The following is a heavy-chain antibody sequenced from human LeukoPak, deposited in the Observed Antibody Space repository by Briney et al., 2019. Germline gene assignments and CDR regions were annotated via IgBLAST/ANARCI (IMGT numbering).Heavy chain of an antibody. V-gene: IGHV3-9*01. D-gene: IGHD3-9*01. J-gene: IGHJ1*01. Sequence: PGGSLRLSCAASGFTFDDYAMHWVWQAPGKGLEWVSGISWNSGSIVYADSVKGRFTISRDNAKNSLYLQMNSLRAEDTALYYCAKGFSIRYFDWLLQHWGQGTLVTVSS. CDR2: ISWNSGSI. CDR1: GFTFDDYA. CDR3: AKGFSIRYFDWLLQH.